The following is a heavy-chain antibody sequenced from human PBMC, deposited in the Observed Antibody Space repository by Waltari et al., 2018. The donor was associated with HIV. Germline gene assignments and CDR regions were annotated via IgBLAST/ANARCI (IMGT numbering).Heavy chain of an antibody. D-gene: IGHD3-3*01. Sequence: QLQLVQSGAEVKKPGASVKVSCKASGYTFTSYYIHWVRQAPGQGLEWMGVINPSGGTTRYARKFQGRITMTRDTSTRTVYMELSSLRSDDTAVYYCARDEGGGEYNDFWSGLDYYGMDVWGQGTTVTVSS. CDR3: ARDEGGGEYNDFWSGLDYYGMDV. CDR2: INPSGGTT. CDR1: GYTFTSYY. V-gene: IGHV1-46*01. J-gene: IGHJ6*02.